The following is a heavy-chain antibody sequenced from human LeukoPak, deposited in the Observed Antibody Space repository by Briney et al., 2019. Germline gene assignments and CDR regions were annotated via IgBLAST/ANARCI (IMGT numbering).Heavy chain of an antibody. Sequence: PGGSLRLSCAASGFIVSSNYMGWVRQAPGKGLEWVSVIYSTGSTHYADSVKGRFTISRDNAKNSLYLHMNSLRAEDTAVYYCARDTIYLSFDYWGQGTLVTVSS. CDR1: GFIVSSNY. V-gene: IGHV3-53*01. CDR2: IYSTGST. J-gene: IGHJ4*02. CDR3: ARDTIYLSFDY. D-gene: IGHD5-24*01.